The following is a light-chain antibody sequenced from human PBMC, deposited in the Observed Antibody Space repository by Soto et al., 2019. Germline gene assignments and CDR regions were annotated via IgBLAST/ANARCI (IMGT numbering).Light chain of an antibody. J-gene: IGKJ4*01. CDR2: DAS. Sequence: DIQMTQSPSSLSASAGERVTITCQASQDINNHLNWYQQKAGRAPKLLINDASNLETGVPSRFSGSGSGTDFTLTISGLQPEDIATYYCQQYVNALTFGGGTKVEIK. V-gene: IGKV1-33*01. CDR1: QDINNH. CDR3: QQYVNALT.